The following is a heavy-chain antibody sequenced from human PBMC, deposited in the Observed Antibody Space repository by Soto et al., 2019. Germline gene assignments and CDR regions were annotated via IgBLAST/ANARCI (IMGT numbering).Heavy chain of an antibody. CDR3: ANTVSSSGGILYAMDV. V-gene: IGHV5-51*01. CDR2: IYPGDSDT. J-gene: IGHJ6*02. Sequence: GESLKISCKGSGYSFTSYWIGWVRQMPGKGLEWMGIIYPGDSDTRYSPSFQGQVTISADKSISTAYLQWSSLKASDTAMYYCANTVSSSGGILYAMDVWGQGTTVTVSS. CDR1: GYSFTSYW. D-gene: IGHD6-6*01.